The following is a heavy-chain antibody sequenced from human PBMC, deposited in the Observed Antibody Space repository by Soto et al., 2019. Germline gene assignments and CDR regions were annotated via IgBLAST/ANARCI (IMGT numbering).Heavy chain of an antibody. J-gene: IGHJ4*02. CDR2: VSHDGRNT. CDR1: GFTFSDYA. V-gene: IGHV3-30*18. D-gene: IGHD6-19*01. Sequence: VQLVESGGGVVQPGRSLRLSCAASGFTFSDYAMHWVRQAPGKGLEWVAVVSHDGRNTHYADSVKGRFTISRDRSKNTVSLEMTSLRAEATAVYYCAKVVRQWLVTSDFNYWGQGALVTVSS. CDR3: AKVVRQWLVTSDFNY.